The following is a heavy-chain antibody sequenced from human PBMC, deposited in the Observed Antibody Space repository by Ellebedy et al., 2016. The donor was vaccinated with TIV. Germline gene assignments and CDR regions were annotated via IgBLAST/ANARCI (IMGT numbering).Heavy chain of an antibody. V-gene: IGHV1-69*04. CDR1: GGTFSNQA. J-gene: IGHJ3*02. Sequence: AASVKVSCKASGGTFSNQALSWVGQAPGQGLEWMGRIIPILNITNYAQTFQGRVTITADKSTTTVYLELNSLRSEDTAVFYCARGRSGTSFPNSFDIWGQGTLVTVSS. CDR3: ARGRSGTSFPNSFDI. CDR2: IIPILNIT. D-gene: IGHD1-26*01.